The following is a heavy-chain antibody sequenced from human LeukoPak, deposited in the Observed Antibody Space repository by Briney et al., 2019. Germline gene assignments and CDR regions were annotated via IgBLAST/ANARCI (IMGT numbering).Heavy chain of an antibody. CDR2: IYWDDSK. V-gene: IGHV2-5*02. J-gene: IGHJ4*02. CDR1: GVAPGTRRGG. D-gene: IGHD1-26*01. CDR3: DHRPGMGAHRFDF. Sequence: SGPTLFHLPHTLTPITTFPGVAPGTRRGGVGWMRQPPGKALEWLTLIYWDDSKRYRPSLRRQLSVTKDTSKTQGLLTMTNMDPEDTAKYLCDHRPGMGAHRFDFWGQEIVLTVSS.